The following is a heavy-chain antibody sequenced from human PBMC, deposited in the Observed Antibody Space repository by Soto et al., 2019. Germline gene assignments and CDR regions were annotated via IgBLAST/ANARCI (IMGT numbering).Heavy chain of an antibody. V-gene: IGHV3-53*01. Sequence: PGGSLRLSCAASGFTVSSHYMSWIRQGPGKGLEWVSVIYKGGSTYYADSVKGRFTISRDNSKNTVFLQMNSLRVEDTAVYYCASTWDSATYYYFDYWGQGXLVTVYS. CDR3: ASTWDSATYYYFDY. D-gene: IGHD1-26*01. J-gene: IGHJ4*02. CDR1: GFTVSSHY. CDR2: IYKGGST.